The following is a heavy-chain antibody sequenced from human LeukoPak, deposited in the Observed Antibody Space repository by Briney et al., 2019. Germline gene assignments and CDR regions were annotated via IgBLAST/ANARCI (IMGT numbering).Heavy chain of an antibody. Sequence: GGSLRLSCAASGFSFDDHSMHWVRQAPGKGLEGVSLISWDGGSTYYADSVKGRFTISRDNIKNSLYLQMNSLRTEDTALYYCAKANTLDFYYYYIDVWGKGTTVTVSS. D-gene: IGHD2/OR15-2a*01. J-gene: IGHJ6*03. CDR3: AKANTLDFYYYYIDV. CDR1: GFSFDDHS. CDR2: ISWDGGST. V-gene: IGHV3-43*01.